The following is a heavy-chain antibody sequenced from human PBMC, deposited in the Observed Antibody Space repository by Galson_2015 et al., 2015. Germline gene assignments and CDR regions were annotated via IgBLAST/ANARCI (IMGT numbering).Heavy chain of an antibody. CDR2: ISSSSGTI. CDR3: ASGHYCRVGSCCGFCY. J-gene: IGHJ4*02. CDR1: GFTFSSYG. D-gene: IGHD2-15*01. Sequence: SLRLSCAASGFTFSSYGMNWVRQAPGKGLEWVSYISSSSGTIYYADSVKGRFTISRDNANNSQYLQMNSLRDEDTAVYYCASGHYCRVGSCCGFCYWGQGTLVTVSS. V-gene: IGHV3-48*02.